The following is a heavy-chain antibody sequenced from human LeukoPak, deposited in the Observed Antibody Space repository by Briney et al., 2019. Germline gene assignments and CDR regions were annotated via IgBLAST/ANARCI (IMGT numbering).Heavy chain of an antibody. CDR3: VGLGENY. J-gene: IGHJ4*02. D-gene: IGHD3-10*01. CDR2: IKKDGSEK. CDR1: GFTFRRYW. V-gene: IGHV3-7*02. Sequence: GGSLRLSCAASGFTFRRYWMSWARQASGKGLEWVANIKKDGSEKYYVDSVKGRFTISRDNAKNSLYLQMNSLRAEDTAVYYCVGLGENYWGQGTLVTVSS.